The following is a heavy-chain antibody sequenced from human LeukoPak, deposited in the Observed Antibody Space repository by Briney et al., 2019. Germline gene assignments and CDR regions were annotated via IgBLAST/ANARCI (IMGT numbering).Heavy chain of an antibody. J-gene: IGHJ6*02. CDR3: ARLVLAHDYSNYQYGMDA. CDR2: ISADNGNT. Sequence: LRASVKVSCKGSGYTLSNHAFSWVRQAPGQGLEWMGWISADNGNTNHAQKFQGRVSLTTDTSTSTAYMELRSLRSDDTAVYYCARLVLAHDYSNYQYGMDAWGQGTTVTVSS. D-gene: IGHD4-11*01. CDR1: GYTLSNHA. V-gene: IGHV1-18*04.